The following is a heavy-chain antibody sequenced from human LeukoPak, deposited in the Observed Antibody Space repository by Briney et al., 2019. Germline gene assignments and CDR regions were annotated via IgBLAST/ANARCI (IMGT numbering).Heavy chain of an antibody. CDR1: GASINGSH. CDR3: ARSGSRPSGGAFDL. CDR2: LYYSGSN. Sequence: SETPSLTCTVPGASINGSHWSWIRPPPGKGLQWIASLYYSGSNNLNPPLKSRLTISVDTSKNQFSLKLNSVTAADTAVYYCARSGSRPSGGAFDLWGQGTMVTVSS. D-gene: IGHD1-26*01. V-gene: IGHV4-59*08. J-gene: IGHJ3*01.